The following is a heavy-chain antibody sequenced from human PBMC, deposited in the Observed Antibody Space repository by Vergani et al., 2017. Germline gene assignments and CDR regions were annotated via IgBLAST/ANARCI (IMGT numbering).Heavy chain of an antibody. J-gene: IGHJ6*02. CDR1: GYTFTSYY. CDR2: INPSGGST. Sequence: QVQLVQSGAEVKKPGASVKVSCKASGYTFTSYYMHWVRQAPGQGLEWMGIINPSGGSTSYAQKFQGRVTMTRDTSTSTVYMELSSLRSEDTAVYYCARDHQTAYYYYDGMDVWGQGTTVTVSS. D-gene: IGHD5-18*01. CDR3: ARDHQTAYYYYDGMDV. V-gene: IGHV1-46*01.